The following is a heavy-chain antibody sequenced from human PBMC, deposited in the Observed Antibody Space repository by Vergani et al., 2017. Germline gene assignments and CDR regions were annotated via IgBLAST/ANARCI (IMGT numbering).Heavy chain of an antibody. D-gene: IGHD4-17*01. CDR1: GGTFSSYA. J-gene: IGHJ4*02. Sequence: QVQLVQSGAEVKKSGSSVKVSCKVSGGTFSSYAISWVRQAPGQGLEWMGGIIPIFGTANYAQKFQGRVTITADESTSTAYMELSSLRSEDTAVYYCARLADYDYGDDPAFFWGQGTLVTVSS. CDR2: IIPIFGTA. V-gene: IGHV1-69*12. CDR3: ARLADYDYGDDPAFF.